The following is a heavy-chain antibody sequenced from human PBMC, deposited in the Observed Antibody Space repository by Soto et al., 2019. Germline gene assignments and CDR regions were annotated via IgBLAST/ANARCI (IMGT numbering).Heavy chain of an antibody. CDR2: FDPEDGET. D-gene: IGHD6-19*01. CDR3: AKDRSSGWYYFDY. J-gene: IGHJ4*02. V-gene: IGHV1-24*01. Sequence: ASVKVSCKVSGHTLTELSMHWVRQAPGKGLEWMGGFDPEDGETIYAQKFQGRVTMTEDTSTDTAYMELSSLRAEDTAVYYCAKDRSSGWYYFDYWGQGTLVTVSS. CDR1: GHTLTELS.